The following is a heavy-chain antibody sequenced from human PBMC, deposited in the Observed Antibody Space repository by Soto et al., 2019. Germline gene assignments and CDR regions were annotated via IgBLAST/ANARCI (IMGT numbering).Heavy chain of an antibody. V-gene: IGHV3-23*01. Sequence: EIQLLESEGGLVQPGGSLRLSCEASGFTFSTSAMSWVRQAPGRGLEWVSAISPTSDHKFYANSVTGRFTISRDNSKNQGYFQMNSLGVDGPAVFYLWKGGGGDHGSWGQGTLVAVSS. CDR2: ISPTSDHK. D-gene: IGHD2-21*02. CDR3: WKGGGGDHGS. J-gene: IGHJ5*02. CDR1: GFTFSTSA.